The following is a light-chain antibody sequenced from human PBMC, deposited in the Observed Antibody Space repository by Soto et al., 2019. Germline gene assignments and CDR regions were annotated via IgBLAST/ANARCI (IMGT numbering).Light chain of an antibody. V-gene: IGKV1-12*01. CDR1: QSIRSY. CDR3: QQANNFPWT. J-gene: IGKJ1*01. CDR2: VAS. Sequence: DIQLTQSPSSLSASVGDKVTITCRASQSIRSYLNWDQQKPGKAPKLLIQVASSLQSGVPSRFSGTGSGTDFTLTISSLQPEDVATYYCQQANNFPWTFGQGTKVDIK.